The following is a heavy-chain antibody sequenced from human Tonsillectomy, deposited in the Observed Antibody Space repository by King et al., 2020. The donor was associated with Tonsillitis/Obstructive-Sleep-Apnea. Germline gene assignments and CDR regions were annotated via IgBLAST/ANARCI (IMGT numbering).Heavy chain of an antibody. CDR2: INPNSGGT. D-gene: IGHD2-2*01. Sequence: VQLVESGAEVKKPGASVKVSCKASGYTFTGYYMHWVRQAPGQGLEWMGRINPNSGGTNYAQKVQGRVTMTRDTSISTAYMELSRLRSDDTAVYYCASPYCSSTSCYLDYWGQGTLVTVSS. CDR3: ASPYCSSTSCYLDY. V-gene: IGHV1-2*06. CDR1: GYTFTGYY. J-gene: IGHJ4*02.